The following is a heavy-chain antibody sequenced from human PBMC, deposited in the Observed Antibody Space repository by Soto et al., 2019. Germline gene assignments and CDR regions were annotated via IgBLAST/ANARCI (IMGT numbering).Heavy chain of an antibody. V-gene: IGHV4-31*03. CDR1: GGSISRGGYY. D-gene: IGHD3-22*01. J-gene: IGHJ6*02. CDR3: ARDPNYYDSSGPRPRARYYGMDV. CDR2: IYYSGST. Sequence: SETLSVTCTVGGGSISRGGYYWSWIRQHPGKGLEWIGYIYYSGSTYYNPSLKSRVTISVDTSKNQFSLKLSSVTAADTAVYYCARDPNYYDSSGPRPRARYYGMDVWGQGTTVTVSS.